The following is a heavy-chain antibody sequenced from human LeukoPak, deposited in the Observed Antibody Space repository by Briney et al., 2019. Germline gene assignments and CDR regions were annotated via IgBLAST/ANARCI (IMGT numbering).Heavy chain of an antibody. J-gene: IGHJ6*03. V-gene: IGHV1-2*02. D-gene: IGHD5-18*01. CDR2: IKPKSGEA. Sequence: ASVKVSCKASGGTFSSYAISWVRQAPGQGLEWVGWIKPKSGEANSAQKFQGRVTMTRDTSSSTAYMELSSLRSDDTAVYFCARRGRGYTSGGGPHYYYYMDVWGEGTTVTISS. CDR1: GGTFSSYA. CDR3: ARRGRGYTSGGGPHYYYYMDV.